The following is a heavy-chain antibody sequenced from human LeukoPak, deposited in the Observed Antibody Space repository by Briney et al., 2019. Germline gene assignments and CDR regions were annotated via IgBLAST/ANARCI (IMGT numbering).Heavy chain of an antibody. V-gene: IGHV3-23*01. CDR2: ISGSGGST. Sequence: GGSLRLSCAASGFTFSSYAMSWVRQAPGKGLEWVSGISGSGGSTYYADSVKGRFTISRDKSKNTLYLQMNSLRAEDTAVYYCAKDLPDPGAAAGKGDAFDIWGQGTMVTVSS. D-gene: IGHD6-13*01. CDR1: GFTFSSYA. J-gene: IGHJ3*02. CDR3: AKDLPDPGAAAGKGDAFDI.